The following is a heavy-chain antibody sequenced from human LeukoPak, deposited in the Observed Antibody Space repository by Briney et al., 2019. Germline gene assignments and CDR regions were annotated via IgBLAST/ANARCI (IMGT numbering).Heavy chain of an antibody. J-gene: IGHJ1*01. CDR2: IYSGGST. CDR3: ARVHYGDYVPPFL. V-gene: IGHV3-66*01. CDR1: GFTVSSNY. D-gene: IGHD4-17*01. Sequence: PGGSLRLSCAASGFTVSSNYMSWVRQAPGKGLEWASVIYSGGSTYYADSVKGRFTISRDNSKNTLYLQMNSLRAEDTAVYYCARVHYGDYVPPFLWGQGTLVTVSS.